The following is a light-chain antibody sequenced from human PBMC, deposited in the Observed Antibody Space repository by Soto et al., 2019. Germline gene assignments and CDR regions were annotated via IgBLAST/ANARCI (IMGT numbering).Light chain of an antibody. CDR1: QRVSSSY. CDR2: GAS. CDR3: QQYGSSPPYT. V-gene: IGKV3-20*01. Sequence: EILLTQSPGTLSLSPGERATLSCRSSQRVSSSYLAWYQQKPGQAPRLLIYGASSRATGIPDRFSGSGSGTDFALNISRMEPEDFAVYYGQQYGSSPPYTFGQGTKLEIK. J-gene: IGKJ2*01.